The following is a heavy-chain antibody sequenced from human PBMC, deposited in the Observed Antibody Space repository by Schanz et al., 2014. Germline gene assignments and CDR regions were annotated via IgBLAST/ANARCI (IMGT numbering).Heavy chain of an antibody. CDR1: GYTFTSDS. CDR3: ASSGASYSNSRDFDY. CDR2: INPSGGST. V-gene: IGHV1-46*01. D-gene: IGHD6-13*01. Sequence: QVQLVQSGAEVKKPGASVKVSCKASGYTFTSDSMHWVRQAPGQGVEWMRMINPSGGSTTYAQKFQGRVTMTRDTSTNTVYRDVRSLRSEDKAVYYCASSGASYSNSRDFDYWGQGTLVTVSS. J-gene: IGHJ4*02.